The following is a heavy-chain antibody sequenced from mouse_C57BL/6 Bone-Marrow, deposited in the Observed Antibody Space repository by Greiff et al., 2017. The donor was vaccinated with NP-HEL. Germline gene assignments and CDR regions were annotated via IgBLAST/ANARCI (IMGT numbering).Heavy chain of an antibody. V-gene: IGHV7-3*01. J-gene: IGHJ3*01. CDR2: IRNKANGYTT. CDR1: GFTFTDYY. CDR3: ARTNSNFWFAY. Sequence: EVQRVESGGGLVQPGGSLSLSCAASGFTFTDYYMSWVRQPPGKALEWLGFIRNKANGYTTEYSASVKGRFTISRDNSQSILYLQMNALRAEDSATYYCARTNSNFWFAYWGQGTLVTVSA. D-gene: IGHD2-5*01.